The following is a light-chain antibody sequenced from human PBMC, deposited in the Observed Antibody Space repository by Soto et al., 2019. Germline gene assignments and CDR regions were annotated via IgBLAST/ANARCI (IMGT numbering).Light chain of an antibody. CDR2: AAS. V-gene: IGKV1-5*01. J-gene: IGKJ1*01. CDR1: QTITNW. CDR3: QQYNSYWT. Sequence: DIQMTQSPSTLSASVGDRVTITCRASQTITNWMAWYQQKPGKAPKLLIYAASRLESGVPSRFSGSGSGTEFTLTISSLQPDDFATYYCQQYNSYWTFGQGTKV.